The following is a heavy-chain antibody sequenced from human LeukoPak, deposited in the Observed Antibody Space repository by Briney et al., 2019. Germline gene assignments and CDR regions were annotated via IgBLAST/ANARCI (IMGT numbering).Heavy chain of an antibody. CDR3: ARTRDSSGYSCVDY. CDR2: ISAYNGNT. CDR1: GYTFTSYY. D-gene: IGHD3-22*01. J-gene: IGHJ4*02. Sequence: ASVKVSCKASGYTFTSYYMHWVRQAPGQGLEWMGWISAYNGNTNYAQKLQGRVTMTTDTSTSTAYMELRSLRSDDTAVYYCARTRDSSGYSCVDYWGQGTLVTVSS. V-gene: IGHV1-18*04.